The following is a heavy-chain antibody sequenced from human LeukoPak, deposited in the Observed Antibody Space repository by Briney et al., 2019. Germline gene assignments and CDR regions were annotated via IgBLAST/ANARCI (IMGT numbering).Heavy chain of an antibody. J-gene: IGHJ3*01. Sequence: SETLSLTCTVSGGSISSSSYYWGWIRQPPGKGLEWIGSIYYSGNTYYNPSLKSRVSISVDTSKNQFSLKLSSVTAADTAVYYCARLFSSSWYRGAFDLWGQGTMVTVSS. CDR1: GGSISSSSYY. CDR2: IYYSGNT. D-gene: IGHD6-13*01. V-gene: IGHV4-39*01. CDR3: ARLFSSSWYRGAFDL.